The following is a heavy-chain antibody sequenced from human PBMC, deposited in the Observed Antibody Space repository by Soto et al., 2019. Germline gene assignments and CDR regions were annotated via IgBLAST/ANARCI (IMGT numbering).Heavy chain of an antibody. CDR1: GFTFSTCA. CDR2: INDNGAKT. J-gene: IGHJ4*02. D-gene: IGHD1-26*01. CDR3: TKGIRWELPFDY. V-gene: IGHV3-23*01. Sequence: LRLSCAASGFTFSTCAMSWVRQAPGKGLEWVSAINDNGAKTYYADSVKGRFTISRDNSKNTLFLQMNSLRADDTVVYYCTKGIRWELPFDYWGQGTQVTVSS.